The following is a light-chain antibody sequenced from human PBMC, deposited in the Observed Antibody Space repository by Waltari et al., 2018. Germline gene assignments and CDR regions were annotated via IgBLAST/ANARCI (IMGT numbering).Light chain of an antibody. V-gene: IGKV3-20*01. J-gene: IGKJ2*01. Sequence: EVVLTQSPGTLSLSPGERATLSCRASQSVSRSFLGWYQQKPGQAPRLLIFGASRRATGIPDRFSGSGSGTDFTLTISRLEPEDSAVYYCQQHGSSPPYTFGQGTKLEIK. CDR3: QQHGSSPPYT. CDR1: QSVSRSF. CDR2: GAS.